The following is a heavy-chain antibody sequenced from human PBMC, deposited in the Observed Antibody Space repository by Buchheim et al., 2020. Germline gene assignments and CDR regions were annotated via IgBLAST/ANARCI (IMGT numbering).Heavy chain of an antibody. V-gene: IGHV3-33*01. CDR1: GFTFSSYG. D-gene: IGHD7-27*01. Sequence: QVQLVESGGGVVQPGRSLRLSCAASGFTFSSYGMHWVRQAPGKGLEWVAVIWYDGSNKYYSDSFKGRFTISRDNSKNTLCLQMNSMRAEDTAVYYCASQNWGWFDPWGQGTL. CDR3: ASQNWGWFDP. J-gene: IGHJ5*02. CDR2: IWYDGSNK.